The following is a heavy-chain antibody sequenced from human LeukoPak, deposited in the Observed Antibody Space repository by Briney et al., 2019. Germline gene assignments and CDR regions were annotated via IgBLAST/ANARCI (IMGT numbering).Heavy chain of an antibody. V-gene: IGHV3-74*01. CDR2: INSDGSST. CDR1: GFTFGNYW. CDR3: ASTNRLDY. D-gene: IGHD2/OR15-2a*01. Sequence: PGGFLRLSCAAPGFTFGNYWMHWVRQAPGKGPVWVSRINSDGSSTGYADSVQGRFTISRDNAKNTLFLQMNSLRVEDTAVYYCASTNRLDYWGQGTLVTVSS. J-gene: IGHJ4*02.